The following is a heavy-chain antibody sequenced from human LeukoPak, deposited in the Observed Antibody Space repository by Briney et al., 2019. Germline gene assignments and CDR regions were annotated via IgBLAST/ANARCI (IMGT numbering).Heavy chain of an antibody. Sequence: ASVNVSCKVSVYTLTELAIHWVRQAPGQGLEWMGWIDPNSGATISAHTFQGRLSMTKDTSFTTVYMELNTLKSDDTAVYYCARDNYGRLDYWGQGSLVTVSS. CDR2: IDPNSGAT. D-gene: IGHD4-17*01. V-gene: IGHV1-2*02. CDR1: VYTLTELA. J-gene: IGHJ4*02. CDR3: ARDNYGRLDY.